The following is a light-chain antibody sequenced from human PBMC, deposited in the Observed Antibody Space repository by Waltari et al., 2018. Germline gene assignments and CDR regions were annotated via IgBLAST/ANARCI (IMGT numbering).Light chain of an antibody. CDR2: SDN. V-gene: IGLV1-44*01. CDR3: AAWDVSLNGLV. Sequence: QSVLTQPPSASGTPGQRVTISCSGSSSNIGSNSVNWYQHLPGTAPKLLIYSDNQRPAGVPYRLSGSKSGASASLAISGLQSEDEADDYCAAWDVSLNGLVFGGGTKLTVL. J-gene: IGLJ2*01. CDR1: SSNIGSNS.